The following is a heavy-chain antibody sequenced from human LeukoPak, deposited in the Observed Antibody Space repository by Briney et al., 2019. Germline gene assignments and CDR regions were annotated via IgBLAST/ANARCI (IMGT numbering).Heavy chain of an antibody. J-gene: IGHJ4*02. V-gene: IGHV3-53*01. D-gene: IGHD6-6*01. CDR2: IYSGGTT. CDR3: AKARRGGRRSYSSSSFDY. Sequence: GGSLRLSCAASEFSVSSNYMTWVRQAPGKGLECVSIIYSGGTTYYADSVKGRFTISRDNSKNTLYLQMNSLRAEDTAVYYCAKARRGGRRSYSSSSFDYWGQGTLVTVSS. CDR1: EFSVSSNY.